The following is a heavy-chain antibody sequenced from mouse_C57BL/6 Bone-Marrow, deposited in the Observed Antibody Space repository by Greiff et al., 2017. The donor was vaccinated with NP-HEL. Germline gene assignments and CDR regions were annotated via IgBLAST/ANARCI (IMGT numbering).Heavy chain of an antibody. D-gene: IGHD1-1*01. CDR2: IYPGDGDT. Sequence: QVQLQQSGPELVKPGASVKISCKASGYAFSSSWMNWVKQRPGKGLEWIGRIYPGDGDTNYNGKFKGKATLTADKSSSTAYMQLRSLTSEDSAVYFCLITTFDYWGQGTTLTVSS. J-gene: IGHJ2*01. CDR3: LITTFDY. CDR1: GYAFSSSW. V-gene: IGHV1-82*01.